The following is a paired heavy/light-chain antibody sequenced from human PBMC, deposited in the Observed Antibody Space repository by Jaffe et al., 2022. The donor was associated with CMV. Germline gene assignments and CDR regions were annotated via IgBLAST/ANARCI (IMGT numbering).Light chain of an antibody. CDR1: QSLLDSDDGKTY. Sequence: DIVMTQTPLSLPVTPGEPASISCRSSQSLLDSDDGKTYLDWYLQKPGQSPQLLIYTLSYRASGVPDRFSGSGSGTDFTLKISRVEAEDVGVYYCMQRIEFPYTFGQGTKLEIK. CDR3: MQRIEFPYT. CDR2: TLS. J-gene: IGKJ2*01. V-gene: IGKV2-40*01.
Heavy chain of an antibody. V-gene: IGHV3-48*03. CDR1: GFTFSSYE. CDR3: ARVLPSPAIPIITVAGIDY. J-gene: IGHJ4*02. D-gene: IGHD6-19*01. Sequence: ELQLVESGGGLVQPGGSLRLSCAASGFTFSSYEMNWVRQAPGKGLEWVSYISSSSTIYYADSVKGRFTISRDNAKNSLYLQMNSLRAEDTAVYYCARVLPSPAIPIITVAGIDYWGQGTLVTVSS. CDR2: ISSSSTI.